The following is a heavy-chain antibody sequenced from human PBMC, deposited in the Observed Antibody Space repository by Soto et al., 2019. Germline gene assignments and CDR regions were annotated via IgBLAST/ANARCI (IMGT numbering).Heavy chain of an antibody. Sequence: QVQLQESGPGLVKPSQTLSLTCTVSGGSISSGDYYWTWIRQPPGQGLEWIGYIYYSGITYYNPSLKSRVTISVDTSKNQFSLKLSSVTAADTAVYYCASSLYGSGTYYNNWFDSWGQGTLVTVSS. CDR3: ASSLYGSGTYYNNWFDS. J-gene: IGHJ5*01. CDR2: IYYSGIT. V-gene: IGHV4-30-4*01. D-gene: IGHD3-10*01. CDR1: GGSISSGDYY.